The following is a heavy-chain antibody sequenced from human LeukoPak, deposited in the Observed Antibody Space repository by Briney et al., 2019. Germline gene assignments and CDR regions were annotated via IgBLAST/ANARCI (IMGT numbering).Heavy chain of an antibody. CDR1: GYSFTSYW. D-gene: IGHD2-2*01. V-gene: IGHV5-51*01. CDR3: ARHMGVPAFFYYYYYYMDV. J-gene: IGHJ6*03. Sequence: GESLKISCKGSGYSFTSYWIGWVRQMPGKGLEWMGIIYPGDSDTRYSPSFQGQVTISADKSISTAYLQWSSLKASDTAMYYCARHMGVPAFFYYYYYYMDVWGKGTTVTVSS. CDR2: IYPGDSDT.